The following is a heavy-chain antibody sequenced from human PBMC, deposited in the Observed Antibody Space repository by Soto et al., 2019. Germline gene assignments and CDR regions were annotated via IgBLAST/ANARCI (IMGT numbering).Heavy chain of an antibody. Sequence: QVQLVQSGAEVKKPGASVKVSCKASGYTFTSYGISWVRQAPGQGLEWMGWISANNGNTNYAQKLQGRVTMTTDTTTRTAYMTRRSLRADGRAVYYCAGDRGSDAPEYWGQGNLGTVSS. CDR2: ISANNGNT. CDR1: GYTFTSYG. D-gene: IGHD3-16*01. CDR3: AGDRGSDAPEY. J-gene: IGHJ4*02. V-gene: IGHV1-18*01.